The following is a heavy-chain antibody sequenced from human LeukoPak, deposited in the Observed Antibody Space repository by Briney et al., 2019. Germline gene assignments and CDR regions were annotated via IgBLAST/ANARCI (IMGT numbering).Heavy chain of an antibody. J-gene: IGHJ4*02. V-gene: IGHV3-30*04. D-gene: IGHD5-18*01. CDR3: ARSLDTAMVTVVSY. Sequence: GGSLRLSCAASGFTFSSYAMHWVRQAPGKGLEWVAVISYDGSNKYYADSVKGRFTISRDNSKNTLYLQMNSLRAEDTAVYYCARSLDTAMVTVVSYWGQGTLVTVSS. CDR1: GFTFSSYA. CDR2: ISYDGSNK.